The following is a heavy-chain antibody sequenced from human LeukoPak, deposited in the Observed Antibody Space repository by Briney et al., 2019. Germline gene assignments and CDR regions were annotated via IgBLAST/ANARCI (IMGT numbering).Heavy chain of an antibody. CDR1: GFTFSDYY. J-gene: IGHJ4*02. CDR2: ISSSGTTI. V-gene: IGHV3-11*01. Sequence: PGGSLRLSCAASGFTFSDYYMSWIRQPPGMGLEWVSYISSSGTTIYYADSVRGRFTASRDNAKNSLYLQMDSLSAEDTAVYYCASLRGVNRWGQGTLVTVSS. D-gene: IGHD3-10*01. CDR3: ASLRGVNR.